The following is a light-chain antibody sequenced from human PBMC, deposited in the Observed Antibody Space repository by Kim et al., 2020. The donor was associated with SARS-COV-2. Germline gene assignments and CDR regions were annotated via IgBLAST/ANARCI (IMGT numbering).Light chain of an antibody. CDR2: DVS. Sequence: VAPGERVTLSCRVSQSVTTTLAWYQQKPGQAPRLLIYDVSTRATGIPAKFSGSGSGTEFTLTISSLQSEDFAVYYCQQYNNRPLTFGGGTKVDIK. CDR1: QSVTTT. J-gene: IGKJ4*01. V-gene: IGKV3-15*01. CDR3: QQYNNRPLT.